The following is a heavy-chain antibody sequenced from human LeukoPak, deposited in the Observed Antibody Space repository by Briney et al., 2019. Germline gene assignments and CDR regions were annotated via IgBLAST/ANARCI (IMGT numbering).Heavy chain of an antibody. CDR3: ASWRAAAGKRDPVDY. Sequence: GGSLRLSCAASGFTFSGNAMHWVRQAPGKGLEWVAVISYDGSNENYADSVKGRFTISRDNAKNSLHLQMNSLRAEDTAVYYCASWRAAAGKRDPVDYWGQGTLVTVSS. D-gene: IGHD6-13*01. CDR2: ISYDGSNE. J-gene: IGHJ4*02. CDR1: GFTFSGNA. V-gene: IGHV3-30*03.